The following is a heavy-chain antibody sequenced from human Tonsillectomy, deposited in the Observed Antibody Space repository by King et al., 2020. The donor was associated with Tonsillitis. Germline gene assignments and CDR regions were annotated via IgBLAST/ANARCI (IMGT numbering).Heavy chain of an antibody. J-gene: IGHJ4*02. Sequence: VQLQESGPGLVKPSETLSLTCTVSGGSIINYLWNWIRQPAGKGLEWIGRIYTSGSTNFNPSLKSRVTMSVDTSKNQFSLKLSSVTAADTAVYYCARDPQGYTNSSYFDSWGQGTLITVSS. CDR1: GGSIINYL. CDR2: IYTSGST. V-gene: IGHV4-4*07. CDR3: ARDPQGYTNSSYFDS. D-gene: IGHD6-13*01.